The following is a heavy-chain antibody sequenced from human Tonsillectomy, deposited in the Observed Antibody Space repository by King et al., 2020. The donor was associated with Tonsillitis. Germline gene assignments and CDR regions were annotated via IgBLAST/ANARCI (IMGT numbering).Heavy chain of an antibody. CDR1: GITFSSYA. CDR3: AKERNYYGSGSPGVPHWFDP. CDR2: ISGSGGST. Sequence: VQLVESGGGLVQPGGSLRLSCAASGITFSSYAMSWVRQAPGKGLEWVSGISGSGGSTYYADSVKGRFTISRDKSKNTLYLQMNSLRAGGTAVYYCAKERNYYGSGSPGVPHWFDPWGQGTLVTVSS. V-gene: IGHV3-23*04. J-gene: IGHJ5*02. D-gene: IGHD3-10*01.